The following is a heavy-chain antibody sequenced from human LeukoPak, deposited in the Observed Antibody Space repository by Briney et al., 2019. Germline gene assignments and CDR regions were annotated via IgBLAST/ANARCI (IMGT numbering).Heavy chain of an antibody. CDR3: ARDGDDYGDYGLDY. CDR1: GGSISSGSYY. CDR2: IYTSGST. Sequence: KPSETLSLTCTVSGGSISSGSYYWSWIRQPAGKGLEWIGRIYTSGSTNYNPSLKSRVTISVDTSKNQFSLKLSSVTAVDTAVYYCARDGDDYGDYGLDYWGQGTLVTVSS. V-gene: IGHV4-61*02. D-gene: IGHD4-17*01. J-gene: IGHJ4*02.